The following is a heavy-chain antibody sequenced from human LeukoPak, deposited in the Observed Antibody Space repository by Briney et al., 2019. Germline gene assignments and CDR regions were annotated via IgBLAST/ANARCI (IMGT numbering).Heavy chain of an antibody. V-gene: IGHV4-59*08. CDR3: ARRDSSGWLTLDY. CDR1: GGSISSYY. Sequence: PSETLSLTCTVSGGSISSYYWSWIRQPPGKGLEWIGYIYYSGSTNYNPSLKSRVAISVDTSKNQFSLKLSSVTAADTAVYYCARRDSSGWLTLDYWGQGTLVTVSS. D-gene: IGHD6-19*01. J-gene: IGHJ4*02. CDR2: IYYSGST.